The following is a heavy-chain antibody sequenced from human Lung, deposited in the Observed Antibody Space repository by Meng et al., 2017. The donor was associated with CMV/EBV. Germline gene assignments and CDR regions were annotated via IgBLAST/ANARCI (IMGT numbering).Heavy chain of an antibody. V-gene: IGHV1-18*01. J-gene: IGHJ6*02. D-gene: IGHD3-3*01. Sequence: ASVKVSCKASGYTFTSYGISWVRQAPGQGLEWMGWISAYNGNTNYAQKLQGRVTMTTDTSTSTAYMELRSLRSDDTAVYYCARDPIRVLRFLEWNYYYYGVDVWGQGTTVTVSS. CDR3: ARDPIRVLRFLEWNYYYYGVDV. CDR1: GYTFTSYG. CDR2: ISAYNGNT.